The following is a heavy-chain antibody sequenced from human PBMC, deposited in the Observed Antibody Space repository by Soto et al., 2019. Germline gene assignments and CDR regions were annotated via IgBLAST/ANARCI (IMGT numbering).Heavy chain of an antibody. J-gene: IGHJ5*02. CDR1: GFTFSSYA. CDR2: ISGSGGST. Sequence: PGGSLRLSCAASGFTFSSYAMSWVRQAPGKGLEWVSAISGSGGSTYYADSVRGRFTISRDNSKNTLYLQMNSLRAEDTAVYYCAKQYGSGSYSHRFSRFDPWGQGTLVTVSS. V-gene: IGHV3-23*01. CDR3: AKQYGSGSYSHRFSRFDP. D-gene: IGHD3-10*01.